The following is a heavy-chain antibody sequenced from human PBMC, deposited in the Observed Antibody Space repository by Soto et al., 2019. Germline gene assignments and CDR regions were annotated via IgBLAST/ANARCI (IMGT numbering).Heavy chain of an antibody. V-gene: IGHV4-4*02. Sequence: QVQLQESGPGLVNASGTLSLTCGVSGGSINTNNWWSWLRHPPGRGLEGIAEVYHSGSSNYNPSLKSPLSIPVDTSTIPFTLRLTSVTAADSVVYYCARAKLCNTLSCPASFDTWGQGTLVSVSS. D-gene: IGHD2-2*01. CDR2: VYHSGSS. CDR1: GGSINTNNW. J-gene: IGHJ4*02. CDR3: ARAKLCNTLSCPASFDT.